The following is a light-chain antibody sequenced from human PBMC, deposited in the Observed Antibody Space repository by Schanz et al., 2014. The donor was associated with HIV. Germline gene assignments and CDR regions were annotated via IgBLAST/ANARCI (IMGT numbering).Light chain of an antibody. Sequence: QSALTQPRSVSGSPGQSVTISCTGTSSDVGGYNYVSWYQQHPGKAPKLMIYDVSNRPSGVPDRFSGSKSGNTASLTVSGLQAEDEADYYCASYTTSHTFVFGTGTKLTVL. CDR2: DVS. V-gene: IGLV2-11*01. CDR3: ASYTTSHTFV. J-gene: IGLJ1*01. CDR1: SSDVGGYNY.